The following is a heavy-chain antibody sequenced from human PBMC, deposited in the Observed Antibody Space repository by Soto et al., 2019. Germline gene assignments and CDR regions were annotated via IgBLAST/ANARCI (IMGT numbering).Heavy chain of an antibody. J-gene: IGHJ4*02. CDR1: RGSITNNNW. D-gene: IGHD3-16*01. CDR3: ARNSPIEHYAWDY. CDR2: IHHSGST. Sequence: QVQLQESGPGLVKPSGTLSLTCAVSRGSITNNNWWTWVRQPPGKGLEWIGEIHHSGSTHYNPSLKSRVAISLDMSKNQFSLRLSAVAAADTAVYYCARNSPIEHYAWDYWGQGNLVTVSS. V-gene: IGHV4-4*02.